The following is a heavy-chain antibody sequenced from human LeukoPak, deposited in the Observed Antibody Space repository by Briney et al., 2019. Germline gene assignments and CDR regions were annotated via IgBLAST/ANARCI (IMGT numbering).Heavy chain of an antibody. D-gene: IGHD3-22*01. CDR3: ARCGYDSRLWYYYYMDV. V-gene: IGHV3-11*04. Sequence: GGSLRPSCAASGFTFSDYYMSWIRQAPGKGLEWVSYISSSGSTIYYADSVKGRFTISRDNAKNSLYLQMNSLRAEDTAVYYCARCGYDSRLWYYYYMDVWGKGTTVTVSS. CDR2: ISSSGSTI. J-gene: IGHJ6*03. CDR1: GFTFSDYY.